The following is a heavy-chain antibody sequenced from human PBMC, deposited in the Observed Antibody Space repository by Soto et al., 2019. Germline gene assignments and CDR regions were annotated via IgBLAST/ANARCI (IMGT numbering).Heavy chain of an antibody. Sequence: SETLSLTCTVSGGSISSYYWSWIRQPPGKGLEWIGYIYYSGSTNYNPSLKSRVTISVDTSKNQFSLKLSSVTAADTAVYYCARVDFAGLVDYWGQGTLVTVSS. V-gene: IGHV4-59*01. J-gene: IGHJ4*02. D-gene: IGHD3-10*01. CDR3: ARVDFAGLVDY. CDR2: IYYSGST. CDR1: GGSISSYY.